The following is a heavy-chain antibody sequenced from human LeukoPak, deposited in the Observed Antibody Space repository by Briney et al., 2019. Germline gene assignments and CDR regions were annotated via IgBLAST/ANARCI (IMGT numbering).Heavy chain of an antibody. Sequence: GGSLRLSCAASGNYWMHWVRQVPGKGLVWVSHINSDGSWTSYADSVKGRFTISKDNAKNTVYLQMNSLRAEDTAVCYCVSFYETYWGRGTLVTVSS. V-gene: IGHV3-74*01. CDR3: VSFYETY. J-gene: IGHJ4*02. CDR1: GNYW. CDR2: INSDGSWT. D-gene: IGHD2/OR15-2a*01.